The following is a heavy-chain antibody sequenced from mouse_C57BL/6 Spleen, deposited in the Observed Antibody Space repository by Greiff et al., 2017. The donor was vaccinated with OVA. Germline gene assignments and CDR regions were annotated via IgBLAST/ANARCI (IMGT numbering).Heavy chain of an antibody. J-gene: IGHJ1*03. Sequence: QVQLQQSGAELVKPGASVKISCKASGYAFSSYWMNWVKQRPGQGLEWIGLIYPGDGDTNYNGKFKGKATLTADKSSSTAYMQLSRLTSEDSAVYDCAGPWGSSWYWYFDVWGTGTTVTVSS. V-gene: IGHV1-80*01. CDR3: AGPWGSSWYWYFDV. D-gene: IGHD1-1*01. CDR2: IYPGDGDT. CDR1: GYAFSSYW.